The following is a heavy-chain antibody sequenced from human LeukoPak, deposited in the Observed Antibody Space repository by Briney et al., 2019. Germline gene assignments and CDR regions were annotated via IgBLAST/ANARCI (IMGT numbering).Heavy chain of an antibody. CDR2: IYYTGST. CDR1: GGSISTYY. Sequence: SSETLSLTCTVSGGSISTYYWSWIRQPPGKGLEWIGYIYYTGSTNYNPSLKSRVTISVDTFKNQFSLKLSSVTAADTAVYYCARDRGDGYDYFWDYWGQGTLVTVSS. CDR3: ARDRGDGYDYFWDY. J-gene: IGHJ4*02. V-gene: IGHV4-59*01. D-gene: IGHD5-12*01.